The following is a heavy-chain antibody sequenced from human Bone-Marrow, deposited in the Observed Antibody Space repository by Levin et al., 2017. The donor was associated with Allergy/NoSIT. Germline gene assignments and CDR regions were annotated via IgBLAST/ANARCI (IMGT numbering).Heavy chain of an antibody. CDR1: GGSMNNGDYT. CDR2: IYYTGSP. J-gene: IGHJ3*01. D-gene: IGHD2-21*02. CDR3: ARDRDGPFALDL. V-gene: IGHV4-31*01. Sequence: PSETLSLTCTVSGGSMNNGDYTWTWIRQVPGKGLEWIGYIYYTGSPYYSPSLKTPVSISVDTSRNLFSLKLNSVTAADTAVYYCARDRDGPFALDLWGQGIQVVVSS.